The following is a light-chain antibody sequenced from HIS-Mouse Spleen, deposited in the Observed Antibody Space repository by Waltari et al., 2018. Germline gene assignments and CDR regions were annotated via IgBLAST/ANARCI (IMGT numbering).Light chain of an antibody. CDR2: GAS. CDR3: QQYGSSPWT. J-gene: IGKJ1*01. V-gene: IGKV3-20*01. CDR1: QSVSSTY. Sequence: EIVLTQSPGILSLSPGERATLSCRASQSVSSTYLAWYQQKPGQAPRLLSYGASSRATGIPDRFSGSGSGTDFTLTISRLEPEDFAVYYCQQYGSSPWTFGQGTKVEIK.